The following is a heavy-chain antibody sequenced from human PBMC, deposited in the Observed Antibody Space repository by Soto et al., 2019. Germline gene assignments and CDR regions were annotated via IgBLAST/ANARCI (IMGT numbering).Heavy chain of an antibody. D-gene: IGHD1-26*01. CDR2: IHHSGIT. J-gene: IGHJ4*02. Sequence: QVQLQQWGAGLLKPSETLSLTCAVYGGPFSDYYWSWIRQPPGKGLEWIGEIHHSGITNFNPSLKSRVTISVDTSKNQFSLQLSSVTDADTAVYYCARVSSGVGPDYWGQGTLVTVSS. CDR3: ARVSSGVGPDY. CDR1: GGPFSDYY. V-gene: IGHV4-34*01.